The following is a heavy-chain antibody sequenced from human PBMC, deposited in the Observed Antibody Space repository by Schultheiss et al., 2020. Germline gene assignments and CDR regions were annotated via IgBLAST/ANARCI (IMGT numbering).Heavy chain of an antibody. V-gene: IGHV3-30*03. CDR2: ISYDGSNK. Sequence: GGSLRLSCAASGFTFSSYGMHWVRQAPGKGLEWVAVISYDGSNKYYADSVKGRFTISRDNAKNSLYLQMNSLRAEDTAVYYCARAGAWEWVDAFDIWGQGTMVTVSS. CDR1: GFTFSSYG. J-gene: IGHJ3*02. D-gene: IGHD3-3*01. CDR3: ARAGAWEWVDAFDI.